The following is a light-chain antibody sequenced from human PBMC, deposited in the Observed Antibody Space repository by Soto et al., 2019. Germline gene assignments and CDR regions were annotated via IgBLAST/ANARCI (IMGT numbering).Light chain of an antibody. J-gene: IGKJ5*01. V-gene: IGKV3-15*01. CDR2: GAS. CDR1: QSVSID. Sequence: EIVMTQSPATLSVSPVERATLSGMASQSVSIDLAWYQQTPGQTPRLLIYGASTRATGIPVRFSGSASGTDFTLTISRLEPEDFAVYYCQQRSNWLPITFGQGTRLEIK. CDR3: QQRSNWLPIT.